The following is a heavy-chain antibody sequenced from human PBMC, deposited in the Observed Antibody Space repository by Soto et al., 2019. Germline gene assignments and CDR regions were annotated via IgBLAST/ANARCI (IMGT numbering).Heavy chain of an antibody. J-gene: IGHJ4*02. Sequence: QVHLVQSGAEVKKPGASVKVSCKGSGYAFTTYGITWVRQAPGQGLEWMGWISAHNGNTNYAQKLQGRVTVTRDTSTSTACMELRSLRSDDTAVYYCARGRYGDYWGQGALVTVPS. D-gene: IGHD1-1*01. CDR3: ARGRYGDY. CDR1: GYAFTTYG. V-gene: IGHV1-18*01. CDR2: ISAHNGNT.